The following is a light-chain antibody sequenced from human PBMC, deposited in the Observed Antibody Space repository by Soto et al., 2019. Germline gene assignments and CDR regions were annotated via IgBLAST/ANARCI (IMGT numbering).Light chain of an antibody. CDR1: RSINNY. J-gene: IGKJ5*01. V-gene: IGKV3-11*01. CDR3: QQRSDWPPIT. CDR2: DGS. Sequence: EIVLTQSPDTLSLSPGDRATLSCRASRSINNYLAWYQQKPGQAPRLLIYDGSNRATGIPARFSGSGSGTDFTLTISSLEPEDFAVYYCQQRSDWPPITFGQGTRLEIK.